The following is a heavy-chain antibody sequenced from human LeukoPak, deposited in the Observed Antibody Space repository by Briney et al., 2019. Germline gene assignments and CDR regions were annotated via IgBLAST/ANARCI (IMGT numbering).Heavy chain of an antibody. CDR3: ARGAGYAFDC. J-gene: IGHJ5*01. CDR2: IGSAGDT. CDR1: GFIFSRYD. Sequence: GGSLRLSCAASGFIFSRYDIHWVRQATGKGLEWVSAIGSAGDTYYTDSVKGRFTISRDTGKNSFYLQMNSLKTEDTAVYYCARGAGYAFDCWGQGTLVTVSS. V-gene: IGHV3-13*04. D-gene: IGHD5-12*01.